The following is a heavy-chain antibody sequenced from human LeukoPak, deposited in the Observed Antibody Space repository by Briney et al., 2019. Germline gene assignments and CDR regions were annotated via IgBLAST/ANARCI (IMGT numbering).Heavy chain of an antibody. Sequence: GGSLRLSCAASGFTFSSYAMSWVRQAPGKGLEWVSAISGSGGSTYYADSVKGRFTISRDNSENTLYLQMNSLRAEDTAVYYCAKDHQVLPGCFDYWGQGTLVTVSS. V-gene: IGHV3-23*01. CDR3: AKDHQVLPGCFDY. D-gene: IGHD2-2*01. J-gene: IGHJ4*02. CDR1: GFTFSSYA. CDR2: ISGSGGST.